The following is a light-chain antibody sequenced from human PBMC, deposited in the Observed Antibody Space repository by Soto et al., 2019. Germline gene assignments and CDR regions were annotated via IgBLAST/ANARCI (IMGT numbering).Light chain of an antibody. CDR1: QGISND. Sequence: AIQLTQSPSSLSASVGDSVAITCRASQGISNDLAWYQQKPGKAPKLLIYDASTLESGVPSRFSGSGSGTDFTLTISSLQPEDSATYYCQQCNAHHPLTFGGGTKVDI. J-gene: IGKJ4*01. CDR2: DAS. V-gene: IGKV1-13*02. CDR3: QQCNAHHPLT.